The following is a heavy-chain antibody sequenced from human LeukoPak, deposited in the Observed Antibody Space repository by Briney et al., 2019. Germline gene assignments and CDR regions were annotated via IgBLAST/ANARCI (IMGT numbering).Heavy chain of an antibody. CDR2: IWYDGSNK. CDR1: GFTFSSYG. V-gene: IGHV3-33*01. Sequence: PGRSLRLSCAASGFTFSSYGMHWVRQAPGKGLEWVAVIWYDGSNKYYADSVKGRFTISRDNSKNTLYLQMNSLRAEDTAVYYCARIPYDSSGEIDYWGQGTLVTVSS. D-gene: IGHD3-22*01. J-gene: IGHJ4*02. CDR3: ARIPYDSSGEIDY.